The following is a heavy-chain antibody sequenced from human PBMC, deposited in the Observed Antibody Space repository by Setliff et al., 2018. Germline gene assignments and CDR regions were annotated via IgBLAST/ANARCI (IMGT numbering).Heavy chain of an antibody. CDR3: ARFCGGGSCPDY. D-gene: IGHD2-15*01. V-gene: IGHV4-59*11. J-gene: IGHJ4*02. Sequence: PSETLSLTCSVSGGSLTSHYWTWIRQPPGKGLEWIGVISYIERPHYNPSLQSRVTIAMETSNNQVSLTLTSVTAVDSAMYYCARFCGGGSCPDYWGQGTLVTVS. CDR2: ISYIERP. CDR1: GGSLTSHY.